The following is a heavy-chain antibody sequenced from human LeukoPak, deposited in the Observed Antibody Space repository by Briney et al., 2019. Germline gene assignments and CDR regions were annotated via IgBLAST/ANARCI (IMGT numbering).Heavy chain of an antibody. CDR2: ITGSGGGT. CDR1: GFTFSNYA. CDR3: AKWGDYDVLTGYYDPDY. D-gene: IGHD3-9*01. Sequence: PGASLRLSCAASGFTFSNYAMSGVRQAPGKGLEWVSAITGSGGGTYYADSVKGRFTISRDNSKNTLYLQMNSLRAEDTAVYYCAKWGDYDVLTGYYDPDYWGQGTLVTVSS. J-gene: IGHJ4*02. V-gene: IGHV3-23*01.